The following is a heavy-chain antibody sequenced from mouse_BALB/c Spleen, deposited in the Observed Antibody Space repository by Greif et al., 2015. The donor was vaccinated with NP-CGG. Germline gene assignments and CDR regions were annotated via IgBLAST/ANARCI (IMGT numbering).Heavy chain of an antibody. CDR1: GFTFSSYA. J-gene: IGHJ4*01. CDR3: ARDSTYTGAMDY. CDR2: ISSGGSYT. D-gene: IGHD5-5*01. Sequence: EVKLVESGGGLVKPGGSLKLSCAASGFTFSSYAMSWVRQSPEKRLEWVAEISSGGSYTYYPDTVTGRFTISRDNAKNTLYLEMSSLRSEDTAMYYCARDSTYTGAMDYWGQGTSVTVSS. V-gene: IGHV5-9-4*01.